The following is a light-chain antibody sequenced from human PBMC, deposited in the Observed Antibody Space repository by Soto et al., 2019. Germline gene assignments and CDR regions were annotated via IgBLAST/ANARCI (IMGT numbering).Light chain of an antibody. V-gene: IGKV1-5*03. CDR3: QQWNSYSWT. CDR2: KAS. J-gene: IGKJ1*01. Sequence: DIKLTQSPSTLSASVGDRAIITCRASKSPSGWLAWYQQKPGKAPKLLIYKASTLKSGVPSRFSGSGSGTEFTLTISSLQPDDFATYYCQQWNSYSWTFGQGTKVEI. CDR1: KSPSGW.